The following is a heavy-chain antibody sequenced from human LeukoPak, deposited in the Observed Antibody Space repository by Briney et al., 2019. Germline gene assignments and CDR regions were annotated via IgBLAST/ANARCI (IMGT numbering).Heavy chain of an antibody. Sequence: PSETLSLTCAVYGGSFSGYYWSWIRQPPGKGLEWIGEINHSGSTNYNPSLKSRVTISVDTSKNQFSLKLSSVTAADTAVYYCARGMVGVVVITSRYFDYWGQGTLVTVSS. CDR1: GGSFSGYY. CDR2: INHSGST. V-gene: IGHV4-34*01. D-gene: IGHD3-22*01. J-gene: IGHJ4*02. CDR3: ARGMVGVVVITSRYFDY.